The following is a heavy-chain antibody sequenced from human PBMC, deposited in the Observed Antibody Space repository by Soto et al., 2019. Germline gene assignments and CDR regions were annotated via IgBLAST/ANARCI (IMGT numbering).Heavy chain of an antibody. J-gene: IGHJ4*02. D-gene: IGHD4-17*01. CDR2: IYHSGST. V-gene: IGHV4-4*02. CDR1: SGSISSSNW. Sequence: SETLSLTCAVSSGSISSSNWWSWVRQPPGKGLEWIGEIYHSGSTNYNPSLKSRVTISVDKSKNQFSLKLSSVTAADTAVYYCARDGKTEPYGDYAFDYWGQGTLVTVSS. CDR3: ARDGKTEPYGDYAFDY.